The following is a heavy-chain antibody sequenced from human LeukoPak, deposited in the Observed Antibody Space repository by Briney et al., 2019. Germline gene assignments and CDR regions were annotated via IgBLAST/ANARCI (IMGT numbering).Heavy chain of an antibody. D-gene: IGHD1-7*01. V-gene: IGHV3-7*01. CDR2: IKQDGSEK. Sequence: GGSLRLSCAASGFTFSSYWMTWVRQAPGKGLEWVANIKQDGSEKHYVDSVKGRFSISRDNSKNTLYLQMSSLRTEDTAVYYCARDRVTGTLDFDSWGQGTLVTVSS. CDR3: ARDRVTGTLDFDS. CDR1: GFTFSSYW. J-gene: IGHJ4*02.